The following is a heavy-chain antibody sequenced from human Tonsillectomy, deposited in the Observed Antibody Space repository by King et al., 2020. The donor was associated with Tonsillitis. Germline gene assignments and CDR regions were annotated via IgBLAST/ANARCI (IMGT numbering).Heavy chain of an antibody. D-gene: IGHD6-13*01. CDR2: LKQDGTEK. CDR3: ARVSSSWPNFQH. J-gene: IGHJ1*01. CDR1: GFPFSSYF. V-gene: IGHV3-7*01. Sequence: VQLVESGGGLVQPGGSLRLPCAASGFPFSSYFMSWVRQAPGQGLEWVANLKQDGTEKYYVDSVEGRFTISRDNAKNSLYLQMNSLRAEDTAVYYCARVSSSWPNFQHWGQGALVTVSS.